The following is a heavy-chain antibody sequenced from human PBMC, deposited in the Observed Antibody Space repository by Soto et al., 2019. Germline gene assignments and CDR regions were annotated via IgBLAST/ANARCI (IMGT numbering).Heavy chain of an antibody. D-gene: IGHD2-2*01. CDR3: ARHGLIVLVPAAQDSGSRPNQGHYYGMDV. V-gene: IGHV4-39*01. CDR1: GGSISSSSYY. CDR2: IYYSGST. Sequence: PSETLSLTCTVSGGSISSSSYYWVWIRQPPGKGLEWIGSIYYSGSTYYNPSLKSRVTISVDTSKNQFSLKLSSVTAADTAVYYCARHGLIVLVPAAQDSGSRPNQGHYYGMDVWGQGTTVTFSS. J-gene: IGHJ6*02.